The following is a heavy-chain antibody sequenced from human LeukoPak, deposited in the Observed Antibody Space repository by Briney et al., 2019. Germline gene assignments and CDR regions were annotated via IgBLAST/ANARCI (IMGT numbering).Heavy chain of an antibody. Sequence: GGSLRLSCEASGFTFSSYAMSWVRQVPGKGLAWVSVISSSADSTYYADSVKGRFTISRDNSKNTLYLQMNNLRAEDTAVYYCAKPLEKYTYGGNFDYWGQGILVTVSS. D-gene: IGHD4-23*01. CDR3: AKPLEKYTYGGNFDY. CDR1: GFTFSSYA. CDR2: ISSSADST. V-gene: IGHV3-23*01. J-gene: IGHJ4*02.